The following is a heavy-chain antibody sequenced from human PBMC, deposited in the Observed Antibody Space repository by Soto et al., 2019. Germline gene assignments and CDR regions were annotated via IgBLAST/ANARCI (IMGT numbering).Heavy chain of an antibody. V-gene: IGHV4-30-4*01. CDR3: ARDEPSGDLGY. D-gene: IGHD7-27*01. J-gene: IGHJ4*02. Sequence: SETLSLTCTVSGGSISSGDYYWSWIRQPPGKGLEWIGYIYYSGSTYYNPSLKSRVTISVGTSKNQFSLKLSSVTAADTAVYYCARDEPSGDLGYWGQGTLVTVSS. CDR2: IYYSGST. CDR1: GGSISSGDYY.